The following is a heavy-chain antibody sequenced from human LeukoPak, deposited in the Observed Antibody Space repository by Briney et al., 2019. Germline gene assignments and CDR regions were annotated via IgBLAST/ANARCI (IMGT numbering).Heavy chain of an antibody. CDR3: ARGSSTYYGSGTHSWFDP. J-gene: IGHJ5*02. Sequence: SETLSLTCTVSGYSINSGYYWGWIRQPPGKGLEWIGIIYHTGTTYSNPSLKGRVTISVDTSKNQFSLKLSSVTAEDTAVYYCARGSSTYYGSGTHSWFDPWGQGTLVTVSS. CDR1: GYSINSGYY. D-gene: IGHD3-10*01. V-gene: IGHV4-38-2*02. CDR2: IYHTGTT.